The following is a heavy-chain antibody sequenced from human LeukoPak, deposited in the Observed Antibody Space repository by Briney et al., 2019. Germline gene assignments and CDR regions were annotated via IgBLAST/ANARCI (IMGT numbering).Heavy chain of an antibody. CDR1: GGSFSGYY. CDR2: INHSGST. J-gene: IGHJ4*02. V-gene: IGHV4-34*01. D-gene: IGHD5-18*01. Sequence: PSETLSLTCAVYGGSFSGYYWSWVRQPPGKGLEWIGEINHSGSTNYNPSLTSGVTILVDTSKIQFSLKLSSVPAADTAVYYCAGDVDTAMAYDYWGQGTLVTVSS. CDR3: AGDVDTAMAYDY.